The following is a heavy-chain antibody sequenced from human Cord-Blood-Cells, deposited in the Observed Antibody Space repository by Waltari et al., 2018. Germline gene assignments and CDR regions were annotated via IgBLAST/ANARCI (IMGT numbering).Heavy chain of an antibody. V-gene: IGHV4-34*01. CDR2: INHSGST. CDR1: GGSFRGYY. D-gene: IGHD2-2*01. J-gene: IGHJ4*02. Sequence: QVQLQQWGAGLLKPSETLSLTCAVYGGSFRGYYWSWIRQPPGKGLEWIGEINHSGSTNYNPSLKSRVTISVDTSKNQFSLKLSSVTAADTAVYYCASFPYCSSTSCYDYWGQGTLVTVSS. CDR3: ASFPYCSSTSCYDY.